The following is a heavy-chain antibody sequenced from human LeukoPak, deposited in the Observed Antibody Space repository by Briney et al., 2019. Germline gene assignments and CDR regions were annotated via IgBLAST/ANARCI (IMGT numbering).Heavy chain of an antibody. J-gene: IGHJ4*02. CDR3: ARDPPRTFWSGYYELPSDY. V-gene: IGHV1-2*02. Sequence: ASVKVSCKASGYTFTGYYMHWVRQAPGQGLEWMGWINPNSGGTNYAQKFQGRVTMTRDTSISTAYMELSRLRSDDTAVYYCARDPPRTFWSGYYELPSDYWGQGTLVTVSS. CDR2: INPNSGGT. CDR1: GYTFTGYY. D-gene: IGHD3-3*01.